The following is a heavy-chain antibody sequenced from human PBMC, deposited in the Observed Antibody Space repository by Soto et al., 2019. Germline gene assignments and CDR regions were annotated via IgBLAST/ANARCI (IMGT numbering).Heavy chain of an antibody. CDR3: TTDSLSSGWYYFDY. J-gene: IGHJ4*02. V-gene: IGHV3-15*07. Sequence: GGSLRLSCAASGFTFSNAWMNWVRQAPGKGLEWVGRIKSKTDGGTTDYAAPVKGRFTISRDDSKNTLYLQMNSLKTEDTAVYYCTTDSLSSGWYYFDYWGQGTLVTVS. D-gene: IGHD6-19*01. CDR2: IKSKTDGGTT. CDR1: GFTFSNAW.